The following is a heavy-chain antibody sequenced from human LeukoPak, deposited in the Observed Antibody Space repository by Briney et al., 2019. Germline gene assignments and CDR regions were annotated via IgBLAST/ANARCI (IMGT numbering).Heavy chain of an antibody. CDR3: ARNHTHEGYGYYFDY. CDR1: GDSISSSISY. D-gene: IGHD5-18*01. J-gene: IGHJ4*02. CDR2: TYYSGST. Sequence: ASETLSLTCTVSGDSISSSISYWGWIRQPPGKGLEWIGSTYYSGSTHYNPSLKSRVIISVDTSKNQFSLRLSSVTAADTAVYYCARNHTHEGYGYYFDYWGQGTLITVSS. V-gene: IGHV4-39*01.